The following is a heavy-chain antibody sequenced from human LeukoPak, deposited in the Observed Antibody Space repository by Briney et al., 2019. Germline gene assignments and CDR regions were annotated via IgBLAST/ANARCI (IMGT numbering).Heavy chain of an antibody. CDR3: ARASGDSSNYDFPKPYSY. Sequence: SVKVSCKASGGAFINFAISWVRQAPGQGLEWMGGVIPIFGTANYAQRFQGRVTITADESTSTVYMEVSSLRSEDTAMYYCARASGDSSNYDFPKPYSYWGQGTLVTVSS. V-gene: IGHV1-69*01. CDR1: GGAFINFA. D-gene: IGHD3-22*01. J-gene: IGHJ4*02. CDR2: VIPIFGTA.